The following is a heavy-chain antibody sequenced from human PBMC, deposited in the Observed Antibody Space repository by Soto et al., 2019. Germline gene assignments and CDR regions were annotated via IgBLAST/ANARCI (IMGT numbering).Heavy chain of an antibody. V-gene: IGHV4-31*03. D-gene: IGHD5-12*01. Sequence: QVQLQESGPGLVKPSQTLSLTCTVSGGSISSGGYYWSWIRQHPGKGLEWIGYIYYSGSTYYNPSLKSRVTISVDTSKNQFSLKLSSVTAADTAVYYCQTRGYSGYDSLGAFDIWGQGTMVTVSS. CDR2: IYYSGST. J-gene: IGHJ3*02. CDR3: QTRGYSGYDSLGAFDI. CDR1: GGSISSGGYY.